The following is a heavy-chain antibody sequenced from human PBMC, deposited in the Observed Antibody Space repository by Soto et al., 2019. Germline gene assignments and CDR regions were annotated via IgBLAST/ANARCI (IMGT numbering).Heavy chain of an antibody. D-gene: IGHD2-21*02. J-gene: IGHJ4*02. CDR3: ATGRASDCPGCTQDY. V-gene: IGHV3-23*01. CDR2: VSGSGDST. Sequence: EVQLLESGGGLAQPGGSLRLSCAASAFTFSSYAMSWVRQAPGKGLEWVSAVSGSGDSTYYADSVKGRFTISRENSKNTLYLQMNSLRAEDTAVYYCATGRASDCPGCTQDYWGQGTLVTVSS. CDR1: AFTFSSYA.